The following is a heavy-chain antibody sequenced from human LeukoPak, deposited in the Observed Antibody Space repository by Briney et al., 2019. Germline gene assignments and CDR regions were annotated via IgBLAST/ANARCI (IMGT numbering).Heavy chain of an antibody. D-gene: IGHD2-15*01. Sequence: GASVKASCKASGYTFTGYYMHWVRQAPGQGLEWMGWINPNSGGTNYAQKFQGRVTMTRDTSISTAYMELSRLRSDDTAVYYCARYCSGGSCYDKEDYWGQGTLVTVSS. J-gene: IGHJ4*02. CDR2: INPNSGGT. V-gene: IGHV1-2*02. CDR3: ARYCSGGSCYDKEDY. CDR1: GYTFTGYY.